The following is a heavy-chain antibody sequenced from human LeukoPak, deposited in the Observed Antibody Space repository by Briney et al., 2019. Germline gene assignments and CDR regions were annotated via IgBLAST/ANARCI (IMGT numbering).Heavy chain of an antibody. CDR1: TFTFSNSY. J-gene: IGHJ4*02. Sequence: PGGSLRLSCVASTFTFSNSYMSWIRQAPGKGLEWISYISSSAGTIFYADSVEGRFTVSRDNTKNSLYLQMNALSADDTAVYYCARTIGTGPLGHFDYWGQGTLVTVSS. V-gene: IGHV3-11*01. CDR2: ISSSAGTI. CDR3: ARTIGTGPLGHFDY. D-gene: IGHD3/OR15-3a*01.